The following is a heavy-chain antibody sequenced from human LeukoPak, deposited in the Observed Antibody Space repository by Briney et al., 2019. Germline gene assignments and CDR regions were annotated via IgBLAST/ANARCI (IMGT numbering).Heavy chain of an antibody. V-gene: IGHV3-30*02. CDR2: IRYDGSNK. CDR3: ARDPAPTDTAMVIHYYFDY. J-gene: IGHJ4*02. D-gene: IGHD5-18*01. Sequence: GGSLRLSCAASGFTFSSYGMHWVRQAPGKGLEWVAFIRYDGSNKYYADSVKGRFTISRDNSKNTLYLQMNSLRAEDTAVYYCARDPAPTDTAMVIHYYFDYWGQGTLVTVSS. CDR1: GFTFSSYG.